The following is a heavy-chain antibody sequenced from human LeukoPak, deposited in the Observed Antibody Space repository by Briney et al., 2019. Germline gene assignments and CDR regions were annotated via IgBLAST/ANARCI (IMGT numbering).Heavy chain of an antibody. D-gene: IGHD2-2*01. V-gene: IGHV4-59*08. Sequence: SETLSLTCTVSGGSISSYYWSWIRQPPGKGLEWIGCIYYSGSTNYNPSLKSRVTISVDTSKNQFSLKLSSVTAADTAVYYCARHSSPFTSVDPFDYWGQGTLVTVSS. CDR3: ARHSSPFTSVDPFDY. J-gene: IGHJ4*02. CDR1: GGSISSYY. CDR2: IYYSGST.